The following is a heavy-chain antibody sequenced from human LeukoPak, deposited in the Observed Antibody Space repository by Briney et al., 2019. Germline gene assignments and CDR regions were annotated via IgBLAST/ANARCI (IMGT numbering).Heavy chain of an antibody. CDR3: ATNSGSYKYYYYYGMDV. CDR2: ISGSGGTT. V-gene: IGHV3-23*01. D-gene: IGHD1-26*01. CDR1: GFTFSSYA. Sequence: GGSLRLSCAASGFTFSSYAMSWVRQAPGKGLEWVSAISGSGGTTYYADSVKGRFTISRDNSKNTLYLQMNSLRAEDTAVYYCATNSGSYKYYYYYGMDVWGQGTTVTVSS. J-gene: IGHJ6*02.